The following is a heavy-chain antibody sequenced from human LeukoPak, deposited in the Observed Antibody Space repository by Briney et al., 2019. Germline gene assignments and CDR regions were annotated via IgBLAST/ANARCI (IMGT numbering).Heavy chain of an antibody. CDR1: GFTFSPYT. CDR3: SKSLGDIVVVAAAFDS. CDR2: ISGSGDST. J-gene: IGHJ4*02. Sequence: GGSLRLSCGVSGFTFSPYTMTWVRQAPGKGLEWVSAISGSGDSTYYADSVKGRFTISRDNSKNTLYLQMNILRAEDTAVYYCSKSLGDIVVVAAAFDSWGQGALVTVSS. D-gene: IGHD2-15*01. V-gene: IGHV3-23*01.